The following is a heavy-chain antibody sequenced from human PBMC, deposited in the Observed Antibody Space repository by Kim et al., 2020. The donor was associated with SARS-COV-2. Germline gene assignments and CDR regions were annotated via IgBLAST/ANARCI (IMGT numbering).Heavy chain of an antibody. V-gene: IGHV3-23*03. CDR3: AKEDDTSGWFGEDAFDV. J-gene: IGHJ3*01. Sequence: VKGRFTISRDNSKNTLYVQMNSLRVEDTAIYYCAKEDDTSGWFGEDAFDVWGQGTLVTVSS. D-gene: IGHD6-19*01.